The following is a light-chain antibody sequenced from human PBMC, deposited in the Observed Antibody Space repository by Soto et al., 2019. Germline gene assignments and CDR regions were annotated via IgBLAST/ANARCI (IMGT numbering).Light chain of an antibody. V-gene: IGKV1-39*01. CDR1: QSIRSH. J-gene: IGKJ2*01. CDR3: QQSYNPPYT. CDR2: AAS. Sequence: DIQMTQSPSSLSASVRDRVTITCRASQSIRSHLNWYQERPGKAPKLLIYAASSLQSGVPSRFSGTRSGTDFTLTISSLQPEDFATYYCQQSYNPPYTFGQGTKLEIK.